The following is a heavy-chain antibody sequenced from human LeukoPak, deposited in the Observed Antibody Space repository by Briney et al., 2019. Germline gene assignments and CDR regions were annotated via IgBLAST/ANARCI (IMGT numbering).Heavy chain of an antibody. V-gene: IGHV4-34*01. D-gene: IGHD6-6*01. CDR2: INHSGST. CDR1: GGSFSGYY. J-gene: IGHJ6*02. CDR3: ARESTSGAARPYYYYYYGMDV. Sequence: SETLSLTCAVYGGSFSGYYWSWIRQPPGKGLEWIGEINHSGSTNYNPSLKSRVTISVDTSKNQFSLKLSSVTAADTAVYYCARESTSGAARPYYYYYYGMDVWGQGTTVTVSS.